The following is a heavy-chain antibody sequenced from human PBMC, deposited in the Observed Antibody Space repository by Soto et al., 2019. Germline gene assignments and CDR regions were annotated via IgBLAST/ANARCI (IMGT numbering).Heavy chain of an antibody. CDR1: GGSFSSSSYY. D-gene: IGHD3-22*01. Sequence: PSETLSLTCAVYGGSFSSSSYYWGWIRQPPGKGLEWIGSIYYSGSTYYNPSLKSRVTISVDTSKNQFSLKLSSVTAADTAVYYCASLPSTYYYDSSNNFDSWGQGTLVTVSS. CDR2: IYYSGST. CDR3: ASLPSTYYYDSSNNFDS. V-gene: IGHV4-39*01. J-gene: IGHJ4*02.